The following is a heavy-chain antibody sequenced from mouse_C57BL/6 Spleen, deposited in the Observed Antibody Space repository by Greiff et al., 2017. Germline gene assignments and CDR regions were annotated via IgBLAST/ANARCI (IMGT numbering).Heavy chain of an antibody. CDR2: IYPRDGIR. D-gene: IGHD2-4*01. J-gene: IGHJ4*01. V-gene: IGHV1-85*01. Sequence: PLQQSGPELVKPGASVKLSCKASGYTFTSYDINWVKQRPGQGLEWIGWIYPRDGIRTYNEKFKGKATLTVDTSSSTAYMELHSLTSEDSAVYFCARTGDYDYDAMDYWGQGTEVTVSS. CDR1: GYTFTSYD. CDR3: ARTGDYDYDAMDY.